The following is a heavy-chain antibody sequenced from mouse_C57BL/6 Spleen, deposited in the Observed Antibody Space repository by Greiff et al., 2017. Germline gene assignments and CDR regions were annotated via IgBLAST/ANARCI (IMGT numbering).Heavy chain of an antibody. V-gene: IGHV3-6*01. CDR2: ISYDGSN. D-gene: IGHD1-1*01. J-gene: IGHJ2*01. CDR3: ARDSLLLRPGAGDY. Sequence: DVQLVESGPGLVKPSQSLSLTCSVTGYSITSGYYWNWIRQFPGNKLEWMGYISYDGSNNYNPSLKNRISITRDTSKTQFFLKLNSVTTEDTATYYCARDSLLLRPGAGDYWGQGTTLTVSS. CDR1: GYSITSGYY.